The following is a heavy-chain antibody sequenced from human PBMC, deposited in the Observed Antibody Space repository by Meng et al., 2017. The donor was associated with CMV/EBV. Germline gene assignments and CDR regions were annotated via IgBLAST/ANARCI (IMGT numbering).Heavy chain of an antibody. V-gene: IGHV1-2*02. D-gene: IGHD6-13*01. CDR3: ARDSKRIAAAGKRLNWFDP. CDR1: TFTGYY. CDR2: INPNSGGT. Sequence: TFTGYYMHWVRQAPGQGLEWMGWINPNSGGTNYAQKFQGRVTMTRDTSTSTVYMELSSLRSEDTAVYYCARDSKRIAAAGKRLNWFDPWGQGTLVTVSS. J-gene: IGHJ5*02.